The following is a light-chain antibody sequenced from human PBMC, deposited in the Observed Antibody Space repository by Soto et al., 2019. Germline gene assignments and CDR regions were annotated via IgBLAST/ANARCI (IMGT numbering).Light chain of an antibody. CDR3: QQYDNFPPLT. V-gene: IGKV1-33*01. Sequence: DIQMTQSPSSLSASVGDRVTITCQASQDISKYLNWYQQKPGKAPKLLIYDASNLETGVPSRFSGSRSGTDFTFTISSLQPEDIATYYCQQYDNFPPLTFGGGTKVEIK. CDR1: QDISKY. CDR2: DAS. J-gene: IGKJ4*01.